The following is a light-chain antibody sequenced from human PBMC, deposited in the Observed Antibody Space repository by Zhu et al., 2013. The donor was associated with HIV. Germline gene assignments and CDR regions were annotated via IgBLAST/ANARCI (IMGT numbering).Light chain of an antibody. CDR2: DNN. V-gene: IGLV1-51*01. Sequence: QSVLTQPPSVSAAPGQKVTISCSGSSSNIGNNYVSWYQQLPGTAPKLLIYDNNKRPSGIPDRFSGSKSGASATLGITGLQADDEAVYYCQSYDIKLSGWVFGGGTKLTVL. CDR1: SSNIGNNY. J-gene: IGLJ3*02. CDR3: QSYDIKLSGWV.